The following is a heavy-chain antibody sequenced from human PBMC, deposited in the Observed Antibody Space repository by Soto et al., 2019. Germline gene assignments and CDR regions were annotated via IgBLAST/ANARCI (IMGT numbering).Heavy chain of an antibody. CDR1: GFTFDSYW. D-gene: IGHD5-12*01. CDR3: ARGGNGYEDWPPYYYYGMDV. J-gene: IGHJ6*02. V-gene: IGHV3-7*01. Sequence: GGSLRLSCAASGFTFDSYWMTWVRQAPGKGLEWVAHIKQDGGQTYYVDSVKGRFTISRDNAKTSLYLQMNSLRAEDTSVYFCARGGNGYEDWPPYYYYGMDVWGQGTTVTVSS. CDR2: IKQDGGQT.